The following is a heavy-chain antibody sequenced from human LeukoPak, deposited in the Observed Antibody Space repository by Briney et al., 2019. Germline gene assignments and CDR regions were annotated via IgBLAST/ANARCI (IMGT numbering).Heavy chain of an antibody. CDR1: GGSISSYY. V-gene: IGHV4-59*01. D-gene: IGHD4-11*01. J-gene: IGHJ4*02. CDR3: ARATTLISYFDY. CDR2: IYYSGST. Sequence: SETLSLTCTVSGGSISSYYWSWIQQPPGKGLEWIGYIYYSGSTNYNPSLKSRVAISLDTSKNQFSLKLSSVTAADTAMYYCARATTLISYFDYWGQGTLVTVSS.